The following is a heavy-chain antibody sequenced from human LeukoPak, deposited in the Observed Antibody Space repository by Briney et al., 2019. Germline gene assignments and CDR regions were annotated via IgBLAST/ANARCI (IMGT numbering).Heavy chain of an antibody. Sequence: SETLSLTCTVSGGSFNSGSYYWSWIRQPAGKGLEWVGRIYTSGSTNYNPSLKSRVTISVDTSKNQFSLQLTSVTAADTAVYYCARAMRVDRFFDYWGQGILVTVSS. J-gene: IGHJ4*02. D-gene: IGHD5-12*01. CDR3: ARAMRVDRFFDY. CDR2: IYTSGST. V-gene: IGHV4-61*02. CDR1: GGSFNSGSYY.